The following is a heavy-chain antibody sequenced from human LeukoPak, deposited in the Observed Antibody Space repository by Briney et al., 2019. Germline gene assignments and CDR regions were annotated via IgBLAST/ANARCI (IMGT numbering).Heavy chain of an antibody. Sequence: SETLSLTCTVSGASIRSGDYYWSWIRQPPGKGLEWIGEINHSGSTNYNPSLKSRVTISVDTSKNQFSLKLSSVTAADTAVYYCARDGDYDFWSGYYTYYFDYWGQGTLVTVSS. CDR2: INHSGST. CDR3: ARDGDYDFWSGYYTYYFDY. D-gene: IGHD3-3*01. CDR1: GASIRSGDYY. V-gene: IGHV4-39*07. J-gene: IGHJ4*02.